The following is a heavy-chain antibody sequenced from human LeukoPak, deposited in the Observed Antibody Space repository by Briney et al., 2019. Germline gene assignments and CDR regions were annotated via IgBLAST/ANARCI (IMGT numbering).Heavy chain of an antibody. D-gene: IGHD6-19*01. V-gene: IGHV5-51*01. J-gene: IGHJ4*02. Sequence: GEPLQISFRGSGSGFTSYWIGGLGRMPGKGLGWMGIIYPGDSDTRYSPSFQGQVTISADKSISTAYLQWSSLKASDTAMYYCARTGYSSGWYGFDYWGQGTLVTVSS. CDR2: IYPGDSDT. CDR3: ARTGYSSGWYGFDY. CDR1: GSGFTSYW.